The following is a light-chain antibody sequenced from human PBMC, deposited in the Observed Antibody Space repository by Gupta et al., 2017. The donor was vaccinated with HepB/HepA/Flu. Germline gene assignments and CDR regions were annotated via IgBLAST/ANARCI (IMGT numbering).Light chain of an antibody. J-gene: IGKJ4*01. CDR1: QNINTC. V-gene: IGKV1-39*01. CDR2: SAS. CDR3: QQSDITPLT. Sequence: DIRMTQSPSSLSAFVGDRVTFSCRASQNINTCLNWYQEKAGRAPKLVMYSASSLQSGVPSRFSGSGSRTDFTLTISRLQPEDFATYYCQQSDITPLTFGGGTKVEIK.